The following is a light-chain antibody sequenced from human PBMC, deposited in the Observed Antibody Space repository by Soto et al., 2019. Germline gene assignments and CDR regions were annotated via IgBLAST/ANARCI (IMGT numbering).Light chain of an antibody. CDR3: CSYTTSNTRQIV. CDR2: DVS. V-gene: IGLV2-14*01. Sequence: QSVLTQPASVSGSPVQSSTISCTGTSSDVGGYNYVSWYQQHPGKAPKFMIYDVSNRPSGVSNRFSGSKSGNTASLTISGLQAEDEADYYCCSYTTSNTRQIVFGTGTKSPS. J-gene: IGLJ1*01. CDR1: SSDVGGYNY.